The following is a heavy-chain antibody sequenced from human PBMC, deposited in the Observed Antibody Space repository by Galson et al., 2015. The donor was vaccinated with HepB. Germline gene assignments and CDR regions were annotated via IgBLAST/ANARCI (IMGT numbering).Heavy chain of an antibody. D-gene: IGHD3-22*01. J-gene: IGHJ6*03. V-gene: IGHV6-1*01. CDR1: GDSVSSNSAA. CDR2: TYYRSKWYN. Sequence: CAISGDSVSSNSAAWNWIRQSPSRGLEWLGRTYYRSKWYNDYAVSVKSQITINPDTSKNQFSLQLNSVTPEDTAVYYCGTYYYDSSGYYYPHYYYYYMDVWGKGTTVTVSS. CDR3: GTYYYDSSGYYYPHYYYYYMDV.